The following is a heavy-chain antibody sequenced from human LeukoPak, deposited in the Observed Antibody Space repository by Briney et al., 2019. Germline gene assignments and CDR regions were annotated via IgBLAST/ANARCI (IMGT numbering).Heavy chain of an antibody. CDR1: EYTFTAYY. CDR2: INPKSGGR. V-gene: IGHV1-2*02. CDR3: ARDLYESSAYSDY. J-gene: IGHJ4*02. Sequence: ASVKVSCKASEYTFTAYYIHWVRQAPGQGLEWMGWINPKSGGRNYAQKFQGRVTMTRDTSISTAYMELSRLRSDDTAVYYCARDLYESSAYSDYWGQGTLVTVSS. D-gene: IGHD3-22*01.